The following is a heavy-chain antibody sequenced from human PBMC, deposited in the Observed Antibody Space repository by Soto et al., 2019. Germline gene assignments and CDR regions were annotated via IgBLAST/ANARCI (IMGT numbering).Heavy chain of an antibody. Sequence: PSETLSLTCAVYGGSFSGYYWSWIRQPPGKGLEWIGEINHSGSTNYNPSLKSRVTITVDTSKNQFSLKLSSVTAADTAVYYCRSYCGGDCYLPFGYLGQGNPVPV. CDR1: GGSFSGYY. D-gene: IGHD2-21*02. CDR2: INHSGST. CDR3: RSYCGGDCYLPFGY. V-gene: IGHV4-34*01. J-gene: IGHJ4*01.